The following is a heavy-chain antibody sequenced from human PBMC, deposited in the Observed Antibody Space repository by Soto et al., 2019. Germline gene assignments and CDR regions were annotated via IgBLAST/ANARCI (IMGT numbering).Heavy chain of an antibody. CDR1: GGSISSGGYS. V-gene: IGHV4-61*08. Sequence: SETLSLTCAVSGGSISSGGYSWSWIRQPPGKGLEWIGNIYDSGSTNYNPSLKSRVTISVDTSKNQFSLKLSSVTAADTAVYYCARRYGSAIDYWGQGTLVTVSS. CDR2: IYDSGST. CDR3: ARRYGSAIDY. J-gene: IGHJ4*02. D-gene: IGHD1-26*01.